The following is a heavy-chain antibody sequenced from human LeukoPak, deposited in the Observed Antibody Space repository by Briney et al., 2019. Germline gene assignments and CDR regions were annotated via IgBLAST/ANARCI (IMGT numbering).Heavy chain of an antibody. CDR1: GFTFSSYW. V-gene: IGHV3-7*01. J-gene: IGHJ3*02. Sequence: PGGSLRLSCAASGFTFSSYWMSWVRQAPGKGLEWVANINQDGSEKDYVDSVKGRFTISRDNAKNSLHLQMNRPRADDTAVYYCARDRNPGYYYHVAFDIWGQGTMVTVSS. CDR3: ARDRNPGYYYHVAFDI. CDR2: INQDGSEK. D-gene: IGHD3-22*01.